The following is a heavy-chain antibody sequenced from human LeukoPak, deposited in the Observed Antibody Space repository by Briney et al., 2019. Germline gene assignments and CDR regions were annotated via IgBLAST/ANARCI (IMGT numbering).Heavy chain of an antibody. Sequence: PSETLSLTCTVSGGSISSYYWSWIRQPPGKGLEWIGEINHSGSTNYNPSLKSRVTISVDTSKNQFSLKLSSVTAADTAVYYCARAIVVVVAATRKYYFDYWGQGTLVTVSS. CDR1: GGSISSYY. CDR2: INHSGST. D-gene: IGHD2-15*01. V-gene: IGHV4-34*01. CDR3: ARAIVVVVAATRKYYFDY. J-gene: IGHJ4*02.